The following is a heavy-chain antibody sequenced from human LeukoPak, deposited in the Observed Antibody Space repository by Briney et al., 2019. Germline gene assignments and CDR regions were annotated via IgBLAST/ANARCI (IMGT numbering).Heavy chain of an antibody. CDR1: GGTFSSYA. CDR2: IIPIFGTA. CDR3: ASSAPHDYDSSGYSLDY. D-gene: IGHD3-22*01. Sequence: AASVKVSCKASGGTFSSYAISWVRQAPGPGLEWMGRIIPIFGTANYAQKFKGRVTITTDESTSTAYMELSSLRSEDTAVSYCASSAPHDYDSSGYSLDYWGQGTLVTVSS. J-gene: IGHJ4*02. V-gene: IGHV1-69*05.